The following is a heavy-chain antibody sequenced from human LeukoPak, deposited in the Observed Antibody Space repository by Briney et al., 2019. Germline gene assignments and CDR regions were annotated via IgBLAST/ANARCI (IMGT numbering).Heavy chain of an antibody. CDR3: AASYDFRFPP. V-gene: IGHV4-39*02. J-gene: IGHJ5*02. Sequence: SETLSLTCTVSGGSISSASFYWGWIRQPPGKGLEWIGSMYYSGSTYYNPSLRSRLTISVDTSKNHFSLKLSSLTAADTAVYYCAASYDFRFPPWGQGTLVTVSS. CDR1: GGSISSASFY. CDR2: MYYSGST. D-gene: IGHD3-3*01.